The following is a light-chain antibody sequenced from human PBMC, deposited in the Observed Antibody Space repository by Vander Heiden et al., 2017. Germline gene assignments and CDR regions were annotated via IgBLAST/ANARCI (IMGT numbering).Light chain of an antibody. CDR3: SSYTTSSTWV. CDR1: SSDVGSYNR. J-gene: IGLJ2*01. V-gene: IGLV2-18*02. CDR2: EVS. Sequence: QSALTHPPSVSGSPGQSVTISCTGTSSDVGSYNRVAWYQQPPGTAPKLLIYEVSNRPSGVPDRFSGSKSGNTASLTISGLQAEDEADYYCSSYTTSSTWVFGGGTKVTVL.